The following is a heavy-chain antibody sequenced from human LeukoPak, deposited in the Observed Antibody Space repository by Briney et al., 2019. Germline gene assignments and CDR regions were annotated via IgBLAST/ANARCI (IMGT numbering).Heavy chain of an antibody. V-gene: IGHV1-2*02. CDR2: IDPYTGNT. D-gene: IGHD5-12*01. CDR1: GYTFVGYY. J-gene: IGHJ1*01. CDR3: AREYSASEH. Sequence: ASVKVSCKASGYTFVGYYLHWVRQAPGQGLEWMAWIDPYTGNTHYAQKFQGRITVTRDTSVSTTYMELSWLTSDDTALYYCAREYSASEHWGQGTLVTVSS.